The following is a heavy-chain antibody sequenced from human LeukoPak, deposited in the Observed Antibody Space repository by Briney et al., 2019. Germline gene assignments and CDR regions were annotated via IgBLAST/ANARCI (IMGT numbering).Heavy chain of an antibody. CDR2: IFPSDSDT. Sequence: GGSPETPLHAHWARLTSYLVAWVRPQPGKGLEWVGIIFPSDSDTRYSPSFEGQVSISVDRSTTTAYLHWTSLRASDTAIYFCARRPLHSQNYYDLWGQGTLVTVSP. J-gene: IGHJ5*02. CDR1: WARLTSYL. V-gene: IGHV5-51*01. CDR3: ARRPLHSQNYYDL. D-gene: IGHD1-26*01.